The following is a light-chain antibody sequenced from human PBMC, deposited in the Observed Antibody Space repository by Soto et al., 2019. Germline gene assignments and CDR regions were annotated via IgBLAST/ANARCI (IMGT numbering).Light chain of an antibody. CDR3: CSYAGSYGWV. Sequence: QSALTQPRSVSGSPGQSVTISCTGTSSDVGGYNYVSWYQHHPGKAPKLMIYDVSKRPSGVPDRFSGSKSGNTASRTISGLQAEDEADYYCCSYAGSYGWVFGGGTKLTVL. J-gene: IGLJ3*02. CDR2: DVS. CDR1: SSDVGGYNY. V-gene: IGLV2-11*01.